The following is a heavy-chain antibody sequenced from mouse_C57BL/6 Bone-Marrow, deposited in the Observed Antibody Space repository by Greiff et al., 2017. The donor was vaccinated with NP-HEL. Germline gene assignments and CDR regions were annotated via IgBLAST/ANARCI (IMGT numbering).Heavy chain of an antibody. V-gene: IGHV1-55*01. D-gene: IGHD2-1*01. J-gene: IGHJ3*01. CDR3: ETDEPYGNGFAY. Sequence: QVQLQQPGAELVKPGASVKMSCKASGYTFTSYWITWVKQRPGQGLEWIGDIYPGSGSTNYNEKFKSKATLTVDTSSSTAYMQLSSLTSEDSAVYYCETDEPYGNGFAYWGQGTLVTVSA. CDR2: IYPGSGST. CDR1: GYTFTSYW.